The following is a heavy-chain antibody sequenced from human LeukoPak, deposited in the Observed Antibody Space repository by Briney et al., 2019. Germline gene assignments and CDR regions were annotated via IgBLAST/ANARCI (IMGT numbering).Heavy chain of an antibody. CDR3: ARVRTAGTTYDAFDI. Sequence: TSETLSLTCTVSGGSISTYYWSWIRQPPGRGLEWIGDIYYSGSTNYSPSLKSRVTISVDTSKNQFSLRLTSLTAADTVVYYCARVRTAGTTYDAFDIWGQGTMVTVSS. J-gene: IGHJ3*02. V-gene: IGHV4-59*01. CDR1: GGSISTYY. CDR2: IYYSGST. D-gene: IGHD1-1*01.